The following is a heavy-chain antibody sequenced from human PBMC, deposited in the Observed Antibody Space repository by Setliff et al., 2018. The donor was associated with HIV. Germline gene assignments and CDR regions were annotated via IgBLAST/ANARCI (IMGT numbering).Heavy chain of an antibody. CDR1: GFTFSSYG. V-gene: IGHV3-33*01. D-gene: IGHD6-19*01. J-gene: IGHJ6*03. CDR2: IWYDGSNK. CDR3: ARLGVAVAGSQTTYSYYYMDV. Sequence: GGSLRLSCAASGFTFSSYGMHWVRQAPGKGLEWVAVIWYDGSNKYYADSVKGRFTISRDDSKNTVYLQMNSLRAEDTAVYFCARLGVAVAGSQTTYSYYYMDVWGKGTTVTVSS.